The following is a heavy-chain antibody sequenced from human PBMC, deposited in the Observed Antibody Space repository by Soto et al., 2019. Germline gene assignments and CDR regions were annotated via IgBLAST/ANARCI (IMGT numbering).Heavy chain of an antibody. D-gene: IGHD3-16*01. J-gene: IGHJ3*02. CDR3: AREDPVTFGGVKSAFDI. V-gene: IGHV3-30-3*01. CDR2: ISYDGSNK. CDR1: GFTFSSYA. Sequence: HPGGSLRLSCAASGFTFSSYAMHWVRQAPGKGLEWVAVISYDGSNKYYADSVKGRFTISRDNSKNTLYLQMNSLRAEDTAVYYCAREDPVTFGGVKSAFDIWGQGTMVTVSS.